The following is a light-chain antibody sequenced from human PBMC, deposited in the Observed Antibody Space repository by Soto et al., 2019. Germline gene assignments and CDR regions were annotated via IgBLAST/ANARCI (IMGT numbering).Light chain of an antibody. J-gene: IGKJ1*01. V-gene: IGKV3-11*01. Sequence: EIVLTQSPATLSLSPGERATLSCRASQSVSSYLAWYQQKPGQAPRRLIYDASTRATGIPARFSGSGSGTDFTLTITSLEPEDFAVYYCHQRSNWPPTFGQGTKVEIK. CDR1: QSVSSY. CDR2: DAS. CDR3: HQRSNWPPT.